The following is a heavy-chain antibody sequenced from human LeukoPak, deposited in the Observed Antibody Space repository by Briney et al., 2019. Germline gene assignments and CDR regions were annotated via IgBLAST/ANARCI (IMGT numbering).Heavy chain of an antibody. D-gene: IGHD3-9*01. Sequence: GGSLRLSCAASGFTFSSYSMNWVRQAPGKGLEWVSYISSSSSTIYYADSVKGRFTISRDNAKNSLYLQMNSLRAEDTAVYYCAKFRHDILTGYYNRNYGMDVWGQGTTVTVSS. CDR1: GFTFSSYS. V-gene: IGHV3-48*04. J-gene: IGHJ6*02. CDR2: ISSSSSTI. CDR3: AKFRHDILTGYYNRNYGMDV.